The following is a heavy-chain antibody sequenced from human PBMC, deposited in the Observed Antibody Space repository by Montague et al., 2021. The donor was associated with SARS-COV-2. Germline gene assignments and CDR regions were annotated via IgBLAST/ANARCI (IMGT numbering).Heavy chain of an antibody. CDR3: ARVLVVTYYGMDV. D-gene: IGHD3-22*01. V-gene: IGHV3-48*03. J-gene: IGHJ6*02. Sequence: SLRLSCAASGFTFSSYEMNWVRQAPGKGLEWVSYISSSGSTIYYAASVKGRFTISRDNAKNSLYLQMNSLRAEDTAVYYCARVLVVTYYGMDVWGQGTTVTVSS. CDR1: GFTFSSYE. CDR2: ISSSGSTI.